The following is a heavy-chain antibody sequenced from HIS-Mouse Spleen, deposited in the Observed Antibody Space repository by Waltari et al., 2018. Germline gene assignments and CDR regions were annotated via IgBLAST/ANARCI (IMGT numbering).Heavy chain of an antibody. J-gene: IGHJ3*02. CDR1: AGSISISSYY. D-gene: IGHD4-17*01. CDR2: IYYSGST. Sequence: QLQLQESGPGLVKPSATLSLTCTVSAGSISISSYYWGWIRQPPGKGLEWIGSIYYSGSTYYNPSLKSRVTISVDTSKNQFSLKLSSVTAADTAVYYCARVPGDYSGAFDIWGQGTMVTVSS. CDR3: ARVPGDYSGAFDI. V-gene: IGHV4-39*07.